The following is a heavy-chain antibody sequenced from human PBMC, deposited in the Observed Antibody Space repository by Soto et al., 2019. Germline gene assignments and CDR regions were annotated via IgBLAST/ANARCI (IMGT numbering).Heavy chain of an antibody. CDR3: ARAFFYQGSDSRGYSFDAFDF. J-gene: IGHJ3*01. D-gene: IGHD3-22*01. CDR1: GYTFTSSG. V-gene: IGHV1-18*01. Sequence: ASVKVSCKASGYTFTSSGMSWVRQAPGQGLEWMGWISAHTGSSEYAQRFQGRVTMTTDRSTSTAYMEPRSLRSGDTAVYYCARAFFYQGSDSRGYSFDAFDFWGPGTLVTVSS. CDR2: ISAHTGSS.